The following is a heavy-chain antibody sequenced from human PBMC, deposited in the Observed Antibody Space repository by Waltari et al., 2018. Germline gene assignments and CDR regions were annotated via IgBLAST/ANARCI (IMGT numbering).Heavy chain of an antibody. CDR1: GGSFSGYY. Sequence: QVQLQQWGAGLLKPSEPLSLTCAVYGGSFSGYYWSWIRQPPGKGLEWIGEINHSGSTNYNPSLKSRVTISVDTSKNQFSLKLSSVTAADTAVYYCASTVVVTAIGGWFDPWGQGTLVTVSS. V-gene: IGHV4-34*01. J-gene: IGHJ5*02. CDR2: INHSGST. D-gene: IGHD2-21*02. CDR3: ASTVVVTAIGGWFDP.